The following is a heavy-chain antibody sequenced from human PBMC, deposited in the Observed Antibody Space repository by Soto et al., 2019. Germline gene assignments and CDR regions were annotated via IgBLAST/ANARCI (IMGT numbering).Heavy chain of an antibody. D-gene: IGHD6-6*01. V-gene: IGHV3-15*07. CDR3: TTEGSSPPDYYYYGMDV. Sequence: EVQLVESGGGLVKPGGSLRLSCAASGFTFSNAWMNWVRQAPGKGLEWVGGIKSKTDGGTTDYAAPVKGRFTISRDDSKNTLYLQMNSLKTEDTAVYYCTTEGSSPPDYYYYGMDVWGQGTTVTVSS. CDR2: IKSKTDGGTT. J-gene: IGHJ6*02. CDR1: GFTFSNAW.